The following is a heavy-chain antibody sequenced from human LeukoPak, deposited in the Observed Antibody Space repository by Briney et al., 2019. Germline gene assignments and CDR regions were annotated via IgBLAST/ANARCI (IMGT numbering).Heavy chain of an antibody. D-gene: IGHD3-10*01. CDR2: INHSGST. V-gene: IGHV4-34*01. J-gene: IGHJ4*02. CDR1: GGSFSGYY. CDR3: ARGGMVRGVRFDY. Sequence: KPSETLSLTCAVYGGSFSGYYWSWIRRPPGKGLEWIGEINHSGSTNYNPSLKSRVTISVDTSKNQFSLKLSSVTAADTAVYYCARGGMVRGVRFDYWGQGTLVTVSS.